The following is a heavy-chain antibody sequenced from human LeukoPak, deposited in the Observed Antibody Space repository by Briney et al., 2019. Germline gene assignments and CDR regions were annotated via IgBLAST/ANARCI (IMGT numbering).Heavy chain of an antibody. CDR3: ARARWGIAVAGTQPIDY. V-gene: IGHV3-21*01. D-gene: IGHD6-19*01. J-gene: IGHJ4*02. CDR1: GFTFSSYS. Sequence: AGGSLRLSCAASGFTFSSYSMNWVRQAPGKGMEWVSSIGSSSSYIYYADSVKGRFTISRDNAKNSLYLQMNSLRAEDTAVYYCARARWGIAVAGTQPIDYWGQGTLVTVSS. CDR2: IGSSSSYI.